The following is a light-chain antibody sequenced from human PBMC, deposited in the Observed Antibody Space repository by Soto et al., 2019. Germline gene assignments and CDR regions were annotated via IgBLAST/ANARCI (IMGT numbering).Light chain of an antibody. V-gene: IGLV2-23*02. Sequence: QSALTQPASVSGSPGQSITISCTGTSSDVGSYNLVSWYQQHPGKAPKLMIYEVSKRPSGVSNRFSGSKSGNTASLTISGLQAEDEADYYCCSYAGSSTRNGVFGGGTKLTVL. J-gene: IGLJ3*02. CDR1: SSDVGSYNL. CDR2: EVS. CDR3: CSYAGSSTRNGV.